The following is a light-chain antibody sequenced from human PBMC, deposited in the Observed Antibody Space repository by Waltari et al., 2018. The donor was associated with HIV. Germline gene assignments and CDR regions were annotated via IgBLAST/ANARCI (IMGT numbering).Light chain of an antibody. Sequence: QSALTQPASVSGSPGPSITISCTGTSSDVGSYNLVTWYQQHPGKAPKLMIYEVSKRPSGVSNRFSGSKSGNPASLTISGLKAEDEADYYCCSYVGWSTILYVFGTGTKVTVL. V-gene: IGLV2-23*02. CDR1: SSDVGSYNL. CDR3: CSYVGWSTILYV. CDR2: EVS. J-gene: IGLJ1*01.